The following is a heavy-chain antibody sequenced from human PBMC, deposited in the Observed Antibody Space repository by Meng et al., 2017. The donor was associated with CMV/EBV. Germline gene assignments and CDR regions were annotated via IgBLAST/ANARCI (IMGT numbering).Heavy chain of an antibody. V-gene: IGHV4-39*07. D-gene: IGHD4-17*01. Sequence: QRQLQESGPGLVKPSETLSLTCTVSGGSISSSSYYWGWIRQPPGKGLEWIGSIYYSGSTYYNPSLKSRVTISVDTSKNQFSLKLSSVTAADTAVYYCARGDYGDYPGYWGQGTLVTVSS. CDR1: GGSISSSSYY. CDR3: ARGDYGDYPGY. CDR2: IYYSGST. J-gene: IGHJ4*02.